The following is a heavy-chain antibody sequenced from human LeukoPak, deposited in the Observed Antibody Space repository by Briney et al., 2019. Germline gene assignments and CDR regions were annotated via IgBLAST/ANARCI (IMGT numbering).Heavy chain of an antibody. CDR2: IIPIFGTA. V-gene: IGHV1-69*05. CDR1: GGTFSSYA. J-gene: IGHJ5*02. CDR3: ARLPDCSGGSCFHWFDP. D-gene: IGHD2-15*01. Sequence: ASVKVSCXASGGTFSSYAISWVRPAPGQGLEWMGGIIPIFGTANYAQKFQGRVTITTDESTSTAYMELSSLRSEDTAVYYCARLPDCSGGSCFHWFDPWGQGTLVTVSS.